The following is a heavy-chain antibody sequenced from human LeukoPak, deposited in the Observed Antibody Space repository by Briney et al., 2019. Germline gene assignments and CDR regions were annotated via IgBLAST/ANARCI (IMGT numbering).Heavy chain of an antibody. CDR3: ARATTVTDGEAFDI. CDR2: IYYSGST. D-gene: IGHD4-17*01. V-gene: IGHV4-31*03. Sequence: SETLSLTCTVSGGSISSGGYYWSWIRQHPGKGLEWIGYIYYSGSTYYNPSLKSRVTISVDTSKNQFSLKLSSVTAADTAVYYCARATTVTDGEAFDIWGQGTMVTVSS. CDR1: GGSISSGGYY. J-gene: IGHJ3*02.